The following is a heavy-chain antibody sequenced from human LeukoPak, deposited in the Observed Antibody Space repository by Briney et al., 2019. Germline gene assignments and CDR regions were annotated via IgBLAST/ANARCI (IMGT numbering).Heavy chain of an antibody. V-gene: IGHV1-2*02. CDR2: INPNSGGT. Sequence: GASVKVSCKASGYTFTGYYMHWVRQAPGQGLEWMGWINPNSGGTNYAQKFQGRVTMTRDTSISTAYMELSRLRSDDTAVYYCARGITIFGVVRGVGGYFQHWGRAPWSPSPQ. J-gene: IGHJ1*01. CDR3: ARGITIFGVVRGVGGYFQH. D-gene: IGHD3-3*01. CDR1: GYTFTGYY.